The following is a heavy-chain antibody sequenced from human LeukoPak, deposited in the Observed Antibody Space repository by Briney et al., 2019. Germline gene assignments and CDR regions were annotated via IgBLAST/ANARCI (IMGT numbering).Heavy chain of an antibody. D-gene: IGHD3-3*01. Sequence: SETLSLTCTVSGGSISSGGYYWGWIRQHPGKGLEWIGYIYYSGSTYYNPSLKSRVTISVDTSKNQFSLKLSSVTAADTAVYYCARKGLEWLLPDLYYGMDVWGQGTTVTVSS. V-gene: IGHV4-31*03. CDR3: ARKGLEWLLPDLYYGMDV. CDR1: GGSISSGGYY. J-gene: IGHJ6*02. CDR2: IYYSGST.